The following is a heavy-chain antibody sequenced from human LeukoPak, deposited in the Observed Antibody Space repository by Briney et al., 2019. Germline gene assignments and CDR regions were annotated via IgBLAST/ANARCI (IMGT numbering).Heavy chain of an antibody. Sequence: PGGSLRLSCAASGFTFSTCAMSWVRQAPGKGLAWVSTINSNGGNTYYADSVKGRFTISRDNSRNTLSLQLDSLRAEDTAVYYCAKRYCSSTTCFHYFDYWGQGILVTVSS. CDR2: INSNGGNT. D-gene: IGHD2-2*01. V-gene: IGHV3-23*01. CDR1: GFTFSTCA. CDR3: AKRYCSSTTCFHYFDY. J-gene: IGHJ4*02.